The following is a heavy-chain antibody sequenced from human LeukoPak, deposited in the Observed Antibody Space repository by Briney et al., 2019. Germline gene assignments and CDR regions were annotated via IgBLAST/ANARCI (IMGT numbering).Heavy chain of an antibody. J-gene: IGHJ4*02. Sequence: ASVKVSCKASGYTFTSYGISWVRQAPGQGLEWMGWISAYNGNTNYAQKFQGRVTMTRDTSISTAYMELSRLRSDDTAVYYCARGHNYYDSSGYYYWWGQGTLVTVSS. V-gene: IGHV1-18*01. CDR3: ARGHNYYDSSGYYYW. CDR1: GYTFTSYG. CDR2: ISAYNGNT. D-gene: IGHD3-22*01.